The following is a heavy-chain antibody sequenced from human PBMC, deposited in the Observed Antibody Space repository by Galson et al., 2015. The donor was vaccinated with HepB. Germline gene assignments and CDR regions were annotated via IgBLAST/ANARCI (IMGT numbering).Heavy chain of an antibody. CDR1: GFTFSSYS. D-gene: IGHD3-10*01. J-gene: IGHJ4*02. V-gene: IGHV3-21*01. CDR3: ARGGTMVQGVGH. CDR2: ISSSSSYI. Sequence: SLRLSCAASGFTFSSYSMNWVRQAPGKGLEWVSSISSSSSYIYYADSVKGRFTISRDNAKNSLYLQMNSLRAEDTAVYYCARGGTMVQGVGHWGQGTLVTVSS.